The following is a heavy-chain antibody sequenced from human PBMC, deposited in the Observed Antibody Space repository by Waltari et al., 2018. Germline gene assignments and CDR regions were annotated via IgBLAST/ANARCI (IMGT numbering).Heavy chain of an antibody. CDR3: VRRSYYEGFDX. V-gene: IGHV4-39*01. D-gene: IGHD3-22*01. CDR1: GDSISSSRYY. CDR2: MYSSXRT. J-gene: IGHJ4*02. Sequence: QLQESGPXLXXPSEXLSXTCTVSGDSISSSRYYWGWIRQPPGKGLEWIGSMYSSXRTFYPPSLKXRVTISVDTPKNQFSLRXSSVTAADXAVYYXVRRSYYEGFDXWGQGTLVTVSS.